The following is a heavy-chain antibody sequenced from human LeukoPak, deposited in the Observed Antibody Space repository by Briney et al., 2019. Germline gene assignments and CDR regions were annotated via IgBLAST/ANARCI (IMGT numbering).Heavy chain of an antibody. Sequence: GGSLRLSCTASGFTFGDYAMSWVRQAPGKGLEWVGFIRSKAYGGTTEYAASVKGRFTISRDDSKSIAYLQMNSLKTEDTAVYYCTRDAVLWFGELIWGQGTLVNVSS. J-gene: IGHJ4*02. D-gene: IGHD3-10*01. CDR1: GFTFGDYA. CDR3: TRDAVLWFGELI. V-gene: IGHV3-49*04. CDR2: IRSKAYGGTT.